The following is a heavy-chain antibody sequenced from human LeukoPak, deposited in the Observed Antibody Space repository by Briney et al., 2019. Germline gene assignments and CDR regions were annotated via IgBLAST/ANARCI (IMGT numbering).Heavy chain of an antibody. CDR3: ARDHDYGLDY. V-gene: IGHV1-2*02. Sequence: GASVKVSCKASGYTFTVHYLHWLRQAPGQGLEWMGWIKPDSGATNFAQNFQGRVTMTSDTSINTAHMELSSLTSDDTAMYYCARDHDYGLDYWGQGTLVTVSA. D-gene: IGHD4/OR15-4a*01. CDR1: GYTFTVHY. J-gene: IGHJ4*02. CDR2: IKPDSGAT.